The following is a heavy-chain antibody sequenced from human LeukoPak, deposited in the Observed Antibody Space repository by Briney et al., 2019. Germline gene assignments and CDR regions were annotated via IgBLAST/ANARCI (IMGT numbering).Heavy chain of an antibody. V-gene: IGHV3-30*18. J-gene: IGHJ6*04. CDR2: TSYDGSNK. D-gene: IGHD3-10*01. CDR3: AKDFRGSGSYYTPYYYYYGMDV. Sequence: GGSLRLSCAASGFTFSSYGMHWVRQAPGKGLEWVAVTSYDGSNKYYADSVKGRFTISRDNSKNTLYLQMNSLRAEDTAVYYCAKDFRGSGSYYTPYYYYYGMDVWGKGTTVTVSS. CDR1: GFTFSSYG.